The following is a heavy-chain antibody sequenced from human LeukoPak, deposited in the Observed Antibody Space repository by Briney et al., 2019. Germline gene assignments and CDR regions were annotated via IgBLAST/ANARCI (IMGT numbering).Heavy chain of an antibody. J-gene: IGHJ4*02. CDR2: INHSGST. V-gene: IGHV4-34*01. Sequence: KPSETLSLTCAVYGGSFSGYYWSWIRQPPGKGLEWIGEINHSGSTNYNPSLKSRVTISVDTSKNQFSLKLSSVTAADTVVYYCARGELRYFDWLLRGTYFDYWGQGTLVTVSS. CDR1: GGSFSGYY. CDR3: ARGELRYFDWLLRGTYFDY. D-gene: IGHD3-9*01.